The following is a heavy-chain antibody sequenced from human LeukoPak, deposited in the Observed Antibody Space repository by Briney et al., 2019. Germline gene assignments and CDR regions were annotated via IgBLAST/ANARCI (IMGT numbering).Heavy chain of an antibody. Sequence: ASVKVSCKASGGTFSSYAISWVRQAPGQGLEWMGGIIPIFGTANYAQKFQGRVTITADESTSTAYMELSSLRSEDTAVYYCARDVKAIFGVVNXMDVWXQXTTVTVSS. CDR3: ARDVKAIFGVVNXMDV. J-gene: IGHJ6*01. V-gene: IGHV1-69*13. CDR2: IIPIFGTA. CDR1: GGTFSSYA. D-gene: IGHD3-3*01.